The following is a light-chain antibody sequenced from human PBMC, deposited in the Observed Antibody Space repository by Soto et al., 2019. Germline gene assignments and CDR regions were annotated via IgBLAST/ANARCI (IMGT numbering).Light chain of an antibody. CDR3: QQYGWSAT. CDR1: QSVSNNY. J-gene: IGKJ1*01. V-gene: IGKV3-20*01. Sequence: EIVLTQSPATLSLSPGARAPLSCRARQSVSNNYLAWSQHPPGQAPRLLIYGASNMATCTAGRFSGGGCAADFPLTISRLADDVVAVYCRQQYGWSATFGQGTKVDIK. CDR2: GAS.